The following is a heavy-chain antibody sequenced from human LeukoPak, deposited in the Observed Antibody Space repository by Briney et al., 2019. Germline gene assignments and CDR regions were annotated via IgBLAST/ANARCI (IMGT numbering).Heavy chain of an antibody. CDR2: LSHSGSS. D-gene: IGHD2-2*01. CDR3: ARARYANAWYAFDI. V-gene: IGHV4-59*01. J-gene: IGHJ3*02. CDR1: GGSLSSYY. Sequence: PSETLSLTCTVSGGSLSSYYWSWIRRPPGRGLEWIAYLSHSGSSDSNPSLTSRVTTLVDTSKNQFSLKLTSVTAADTAVYYCARARYANAWYAFDIWGQGTMVTVSS.